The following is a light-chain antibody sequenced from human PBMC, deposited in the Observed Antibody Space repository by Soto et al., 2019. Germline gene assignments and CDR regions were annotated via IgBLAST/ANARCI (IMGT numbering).Light chain of an antibody. Sequence: DIQMTQSPSSLSASVGDRVTITCRASQSISNYLNWYQQKPGKAPKLLIYGASNLQSGVPSRFSGSGSGTDXTLTIXSXXPEXFAXYXXXQSYSTPRTFGQGTKVEIK. J-gene: IGKJ1*01. V-gene: IGKV1-39*01. CDR2: GAS. CDR3: XQSYSTPRT. CDR1: QSISNY.